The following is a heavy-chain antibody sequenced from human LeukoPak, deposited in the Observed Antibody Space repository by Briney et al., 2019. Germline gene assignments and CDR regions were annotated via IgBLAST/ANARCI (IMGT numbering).Heavy chain of an antibody. CDR3: ARALTVVGTTVEYFDY. D-gene: IGHD1-14*01. J-gene: IGHJ4*02. Sequence: SVKVSCKASGGTFSSYAISWVRQAPGQGLEWMGGIIPIFGTANYAQKLQGRVTMTTDTSTSTAYMELRSLRSDDTAVYYCARALTVVGTTVEYFDYWGQGTLVTASS. CDR1: GGTFSSYA. CDR2: IIPIFGTA. V-gene: IGHV1-69*05.